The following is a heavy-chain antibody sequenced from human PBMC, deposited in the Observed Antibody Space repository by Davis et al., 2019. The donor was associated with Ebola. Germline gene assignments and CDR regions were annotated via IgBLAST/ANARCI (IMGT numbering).Heavy chain of an antibody. CDR3: ARRPSVRYGLDV. Sequence: AASVKVSCKVFGYTLSEFSMHWVRQAPGGGLEWMGGFDPEDGGHRYAQKLQGRVTMTEDTFTNTAYMELSRLTSEDTAVYYCARRPSVRYGLDVWGQGTTVTVS. J-gene: IGHJ6*02. CDR2: FDPEDGGH. CDR1: GYTLSEFS. V-gene: IGHV1-24*01. D-gene: IGHD3-10*01.